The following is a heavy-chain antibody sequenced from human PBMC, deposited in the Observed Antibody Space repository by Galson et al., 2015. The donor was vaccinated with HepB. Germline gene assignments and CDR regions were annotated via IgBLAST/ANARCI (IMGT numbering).Heavy chain of an antibody. D-gene: IGHD6-13*01. Sequence: PALVKPTQTLTLTCTVSGFSLSNARMGVSWIRQPPGKALEWLAHIFSNDEKSYSTSLKSRLTISKDTSKSQVVLTMTNMDPVDTATYYCARIRSSSWYGKDAFDIWGQGTMVTVSS. CDR2: IFSNDEK. CDR3: ARIRSSSWYGKDAFDI. CDR1: GFSLSNARMG. J-gene: IGHJ3*02. V-gene: IGHV2-26*01.